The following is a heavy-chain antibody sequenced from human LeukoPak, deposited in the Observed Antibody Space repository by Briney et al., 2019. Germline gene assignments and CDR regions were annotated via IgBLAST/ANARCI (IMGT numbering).Heavy chain of an antibody. J-gene: IGHJ3*02. CDR2: IYYSGST. CDR3: AREIAAAGYNAFDI. D-gene: IGHD6-13*01. V-gene: IGHV4-59*01. Sequence: SETLSLTCTVSGGSISSYYWSWIRQPPGKGLEWIGYIYYSGSTNYNPSLKSRVTISVDTSKNQFSLKLSSVTAADTAVYYCAREIAAAGYNAFDIWGQGTMVTVSS. CDR1: GGSISSYY.